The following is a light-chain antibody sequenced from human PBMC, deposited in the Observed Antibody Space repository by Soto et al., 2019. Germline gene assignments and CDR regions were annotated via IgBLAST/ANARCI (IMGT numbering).Light chain of an antibody. CDR1: QSVTSNY. V-gene: IGKV3-20*01. Sequence: EIVLTQSPGTLSLSPGERATLSCGASQSVTSNYLAWYQQKPGQAPRLLIYGASHRATGVPDRFIGSGSGTDFTLTISRLEPEDFAVYYCQHYITSLTTFGQGTKVEVK. CDR2: GAS. CDR3: QHYITSLTT. J-gene: IGKJ1*01.